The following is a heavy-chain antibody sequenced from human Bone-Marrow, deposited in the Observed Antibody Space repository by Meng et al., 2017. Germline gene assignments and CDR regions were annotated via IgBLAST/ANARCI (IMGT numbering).Heavy chain of an antibody. D-gene: IGHD5-24*01. CDR3: ARDRRSLQTFDY. J-gene: IGHJ4*02. Sequence: GESLMISCAASGFTFSSYAMHWVRQAPGKGLEWVAVISYDGSNKYYADSVKGRFTISRDNSKNTLYLQMNSLRAEDTAVYYCARDRRSLQTFDYWGQGTLVTVSS. CDR1: GFTFSSYA. V-gene: IGHV3-30*04. CDR2: ISYDGSNK.